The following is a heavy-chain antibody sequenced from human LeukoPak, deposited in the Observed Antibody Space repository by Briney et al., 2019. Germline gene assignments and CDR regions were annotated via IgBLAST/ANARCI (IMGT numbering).Heavy chain of an antibody. D-gene: IGHD4-17*01. CDR2: IYPGDSDT. V-gene: IGHV5-51*01. CDR3: ASSSSVYGDYDFDY. J-gene: IGHJ4*02. CDR1: GYSFTSYW. Sequence: GESLKISCQGSGYSFTSYWIGWVRQMPGKGLEWIGIIYPGDSDTRYSPSFQGQVTISADKSISTAYLQWSSLKASDTAMYYCASSSSVYGDYDFDYWGQGTLVTVSS.